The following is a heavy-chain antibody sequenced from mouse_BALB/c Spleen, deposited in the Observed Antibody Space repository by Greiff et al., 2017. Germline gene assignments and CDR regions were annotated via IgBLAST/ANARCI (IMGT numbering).Heavy chain of an antibody. V-gene: IGHV5-6-4*01. Sequence: DVMLVESGGGLVKPGGSLKLSCAASGFTFSSYTMSWVRQTPEKRLEWVATISSGGSYTYYPDSVKGRFTISRDNAKNTLYLQMSSLKSEDTAMYYCTRVTTSYFDYWGQGTTLTVSS. CDR2: ISSGGSYT. CDR3: TRVTTSYFDY. CDR1: GFTFSSYT. D-gene: IGHD1-1*01. J-gene: IGHJ2*01.